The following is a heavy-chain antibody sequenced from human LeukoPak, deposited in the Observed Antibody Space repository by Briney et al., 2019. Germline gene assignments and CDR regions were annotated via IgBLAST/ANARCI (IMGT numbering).Heavy chain of an antibody. V-gene: IGHV3-64D*06. CDR1: GFTFSTYV. CDR3: VRGQLWLLMDY. J-gene: IGHJ4*02. Sequence: GGSLRLSCSVSGFTFSTYVMHWVRQAPGKGLEYVSAISSNGDNTYYADSVKGRFTISRDNSKNTLYLQMSSLRADDTAVYYCVRGQLWLLMDYWGQGTLVTVSS. D-gene: IGHD5-18*01. CDR2: ISSNGDNT.